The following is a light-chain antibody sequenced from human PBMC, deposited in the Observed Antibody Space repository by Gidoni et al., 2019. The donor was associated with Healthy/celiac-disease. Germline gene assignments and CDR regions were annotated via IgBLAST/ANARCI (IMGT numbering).Light chain of an antibody. CDR1: QSVSSN. V-gene: IGKV3-15*01. Sequence: EIVMTQSPATLSVSPGERATLSCRASQSVSSNLAWYQQKPGQAPRLLINGASTRATGIPARFSGSGSGTEFTLTISSLQSEDFAVYYCQQYNNWLTFXXXTRLEIK. J-gene: IGKJ5*01. CDR3: QQYNNWLT. CDR2: GAS.